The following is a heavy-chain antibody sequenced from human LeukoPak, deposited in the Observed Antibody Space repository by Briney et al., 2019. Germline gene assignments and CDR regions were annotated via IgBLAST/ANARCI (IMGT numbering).Heavy chain of an antibody. V-gene: IGHV3-7*01. J-gene: IGHJ4*02. Sequence: TGGSLRLSCAVSGFTFSTYWMTWVRQAPGKGLEGVANIKPDGSEQNYVDSVKGRFTISRDDAKNSLFPQMNSLRAEDTAVYFCARNDVPAAGDYWGQGTLVTVSS. D-gene: IGHD6-13*01. CDR3: ARNDVPAAGDY. CDR1: GFTFSTYW. CDR2: IKPDGSEQ.